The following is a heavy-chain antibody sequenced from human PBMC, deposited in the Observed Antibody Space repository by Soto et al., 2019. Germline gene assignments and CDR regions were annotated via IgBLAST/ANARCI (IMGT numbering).Heavy chain of an antibody. V-gene: IGHV3-48*02. CDR1: GFTLSSYS. CDR3: ARGGSSSDNGMDV. Sequence: PGGSLRLSCAASGFTLSSYSMNWVRQAPGKGLEWVSYISSGSITIYYADSVKGRFTISRDNAKNSLYLQMNSLRDEDTAVYYCARGGSSSDNGMDVWGQGTTVTVSS. D-gene: IGHD6-6*01. CDR2: ISSGSITI. J-gene: IGHJ6*02.